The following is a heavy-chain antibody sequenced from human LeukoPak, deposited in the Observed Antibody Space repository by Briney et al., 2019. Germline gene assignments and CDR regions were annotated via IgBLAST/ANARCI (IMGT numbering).Heavy chain of an antibody. J-gene: IGHJ4*02. D-gene: IGHD3-16*01. CDR1: GFTLSNYA. V-gene: IGHV3-64D*06. CDR2: ITTNGAT. CDR3: VKCYSGFGGVNDY. Sequence: PGGSLRLSCSASGFTLSNYAMHWIRQAPGKGLEYISAITTNGATYYTDSVKGRFTISRDNTKNTLDLQMSSLRAEDTAVYYCVKCYSGFGGVNDYWGQGTVVTVSS.